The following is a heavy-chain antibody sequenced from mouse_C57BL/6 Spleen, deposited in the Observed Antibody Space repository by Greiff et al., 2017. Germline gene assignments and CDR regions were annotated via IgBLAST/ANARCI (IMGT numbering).Heavy chain of an antibody. J-gene: IGHJ3*01. CDR2: IYPGSGST. V-gene: IGHV1-55*01. Sequence: QVHVKQPGAELVKPGASVKMSCKASGYTFTSYWITWVKQRPGQGLEWIGDIYPGSGSTNYNEKFKSKATLTVDTSSSTAYMQLSSLTSEDSAVYYCARWGHYPNWGFAYWGQGTLVTVSA. D-gene: IGHD4-1*01. CDR1: GYTFTSYW. CDR3: ARWGHYPNWGFAY.